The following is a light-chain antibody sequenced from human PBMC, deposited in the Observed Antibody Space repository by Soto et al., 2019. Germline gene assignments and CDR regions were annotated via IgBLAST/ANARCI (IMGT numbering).Light chain of an antibody. CDR2: GSS. J-gene: IGKJ4*01. V-gene: IGKV1-39*01. Sequence: KSQSPPSLSASVGDRVTTTCRASQTISDYLHWYQQKPGKAPTLLIYGSSSLQTGVPPRFSGSGSGTEFTLTISSLQPEDFGTYYCQQTYDSLVSFGGGTKVDIK. CDR1: QTISDY. CDR3: QQTYDSLVS.